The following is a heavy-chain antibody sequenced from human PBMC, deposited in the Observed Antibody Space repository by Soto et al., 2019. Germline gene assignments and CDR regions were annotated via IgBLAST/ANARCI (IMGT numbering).Heavy chain of an antibody. CDR1: GFDFSSYS. V-gene: IGHV3-21*02. D-gene: IGHD3-3*01. J-gene: IGHJ6*03. Sequence: EVQLVESGGGLVKPGGSLRLSCAASGFDFSSYSMNWVRQAPGKGLEWVSSINEDSSYIYYAHSLRGRFTISRDNAKESLYLQMNRLRDEDTAEYYCVRDFGWYFRSGYMDVWGDGATVNVSS. CDR2: INEDSSYI. CDR3: VRDFGWYFRSGYMDV.